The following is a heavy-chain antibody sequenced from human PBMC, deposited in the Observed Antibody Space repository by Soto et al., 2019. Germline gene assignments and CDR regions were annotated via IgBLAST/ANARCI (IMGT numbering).Heavy chain of an antibody. D-gene: IGHD3-3*01. CDR2: ISYDGSNK. CDR3: ARDRYSYYDFWSGSLPYYFYGMDV. CDR1: RFIVSSCG. V-gene: IGHV3-30*03. J-gene: IGHJ6*02. Sequence: SLRICCVASRFIVSSCGMHWVRKDTGKGLEWVAVISYDGSNKYYADSVKGRFTISRDNSKNTLYLQMNSLRAEDTAVYYCARDRYSYYDFWSGSLPYYFYGMDVWGQGTTVTVSS.